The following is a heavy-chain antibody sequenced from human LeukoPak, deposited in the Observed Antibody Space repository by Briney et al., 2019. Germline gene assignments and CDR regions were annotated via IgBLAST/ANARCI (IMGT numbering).Heavy chain of an antibody. J-gene: IGHJ4*02. Sequence: RGSLRLSCAASGFTFSDYYMSWIRQAPGKGLEWVSYISSSGSTIYYADSVKGRFTISRDNAKNSLYLQMNSLRAEDTAVYYCARASSGEQWLVRYFDYWGQGTLFTVSS. D-gene: IGHD6-19*01. CDR1: GFTFSDYY. V-gene: IGHV3-11*04. CDR2: ISSSGSTI. CDR3: ARASSGEQWLVRYFDY.